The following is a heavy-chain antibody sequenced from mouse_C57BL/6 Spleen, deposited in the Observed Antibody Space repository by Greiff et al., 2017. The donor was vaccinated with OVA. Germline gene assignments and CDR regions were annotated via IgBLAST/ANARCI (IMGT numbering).Heavy chain of an antibody. J-gene: IGHJ3*01. Sequence: QVQLQQSGAELVRPGASVTLSCKASGYTFTDYEMHWVKQTPVHGLEWIGAIDSETGGTAYNQKFKGKAILTADKSSSTAYMELRSLTSEDSAVYYCTRSQGALYDAWFAYWGQGTLVTVSA. CDR3: TRSQGALYDAWFAY. CDR1: GYTFTDYE. CDR2: IDSETGGT. D-gene: IGHD2-12*01. V-gene: IGHV1-15*01.